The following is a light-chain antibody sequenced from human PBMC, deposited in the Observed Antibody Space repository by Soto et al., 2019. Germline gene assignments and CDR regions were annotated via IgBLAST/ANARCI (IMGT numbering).Light chain of an antibody. CDR1: QSVSSNY. J-gene: IGKJ5*01. Sequence: ETVLTQSPGTLSLSPGERATLPCRASQSVSSNYLVWYQQKPGQAPRLLISGVSTRATGIPDRFSGSGSGTDFTLTISRLEPEDVAVYYCQQYAPSPAITFGQGTRVEIK. CDR2: GVS. V-gene: IGKV3-20*01. CDR3: QQYAPSPAIT.